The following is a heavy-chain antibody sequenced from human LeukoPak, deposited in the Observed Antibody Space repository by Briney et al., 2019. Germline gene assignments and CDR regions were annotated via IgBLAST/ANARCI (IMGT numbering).Heavy chain of an antibody. D-gene: IGHD3-22*01. V-gene: IGHV3-23*01. CDR2: ISVSGTST. CDR3: AIMHPYYDGNGYWVQ. J-gene: IGHJ4*02. CDR1: GFTFSSYA. Sequence: PGGSLRLSCAASGFTFSSYAMSWVRQAPGKGLEWVSGISVSGTSTSNADSVRGRFTISRDNPRNTLYLQINSLRAEDTALYYCAIMHPYYDGNGYWVQWGQGTLVTVSS.